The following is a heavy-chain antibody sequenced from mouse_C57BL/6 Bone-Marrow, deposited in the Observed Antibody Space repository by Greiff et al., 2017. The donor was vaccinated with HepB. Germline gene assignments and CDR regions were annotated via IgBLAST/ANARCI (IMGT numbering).Heavy chain of an antibody. Sequence: QVQLQQSGAELARPGASVKLSCKASGYTFTSYGISWVKQRTGQGLEWIGEIYPRSGNTYYNEKFKGKATLTADKSSSTAYMELRSLTSEDTAVYYCTTPSNYERVWFAYWGQGTLVTVSA. J-gene: IGHJ3*01. CDR2: IYPRSGNT. D-gene: IGHD2-5*01. CDR1: GYTFTSYG. V-gene: IGHV1-81*01. CDR3: TTPSNYERVWFAY.